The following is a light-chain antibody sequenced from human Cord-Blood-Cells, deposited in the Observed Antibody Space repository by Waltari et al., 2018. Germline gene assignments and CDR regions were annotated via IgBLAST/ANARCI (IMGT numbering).Light chain of an antibody. CDR1: SSNIGSNT. CDR2: STK. CDR3: AAWDDSLNGRV. V-gene: IGLV1-44*01. J-gene: IGLJ3*02. Sequence: QSVLTQPPSASGTPGQRVTISCSGSSSNIGSNTVNWYQQLPGTAPKLLIYSTKQGPSGFPDRFSGSKSCTSASLAISGLQSEDEADYYCAAWDDSLNGRVFGGGTKLTVL.